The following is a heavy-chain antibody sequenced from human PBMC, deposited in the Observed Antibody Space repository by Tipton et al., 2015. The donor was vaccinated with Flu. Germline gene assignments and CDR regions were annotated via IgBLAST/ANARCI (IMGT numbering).Heavy chain of an antibody. D-gene: IGHD2-15*01. Sequence: SLRLSCAASGFTFSSYEMNWVRQAPGKGLEWVSYISSSGSTIYYAGSVKGRFTISRDNAKNSLYLQMNSLRAEDTAVYYCARDREPCSGGSCSPHYGMDVWGQGTTVTVSS. J-gene: IGHJ6*02. CDR2: ISSSGSTI. CDR1: GFTFSSYE. V-gene: IGHV3-48*03. CDR3: ARDREPCSGGSCSPHYGMDV.